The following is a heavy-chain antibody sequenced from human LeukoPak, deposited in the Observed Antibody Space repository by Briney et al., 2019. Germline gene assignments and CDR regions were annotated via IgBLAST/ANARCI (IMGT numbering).Heavy chain of an antibody. D-gene: IGHD5-12*01. Sequence: ASVKVSYKASGYTFTSYYMHWVRQAPGQGLEWMGIISPSGGSTSYAQKFQGRVTMTRDTSTSTVYMELSSLRSEDTAVYYCARDDYSGYDYENYWGQGTLVTDSS. CDR2: ISPSGGST. CDR1: GYTFTSYY. CDR3: ARDDYSGYDYENY. V-gene: IGHV1-46*01. J-gene: IGHJ4*02.